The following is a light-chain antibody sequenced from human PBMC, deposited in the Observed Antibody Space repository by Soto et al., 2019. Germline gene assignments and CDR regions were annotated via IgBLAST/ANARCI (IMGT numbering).Light chain of an antibody. CDR3: QQSYSTPRT. CDR2: AAS. CDR1: QSISTY. Sequence: DIQMTQSPSSLSASVGDRVTITCRASQSISTYLNWYQQKVGKAPKLLIYAASSLQRGVPSRFGGSGSGTAFTLTISSLQPEDFAAYYCQQSYSTPRTFGQGTKLEIK. V-gene: IGKV1-39*01. J-gene: IGKJ2*02.